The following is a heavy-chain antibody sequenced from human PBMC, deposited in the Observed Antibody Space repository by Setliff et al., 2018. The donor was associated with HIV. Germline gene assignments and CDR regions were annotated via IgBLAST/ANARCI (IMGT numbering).Heavy chain of an antibody. D-gene: IGHD3-22*01. J-gene: IGHJ4*02. Sequence: ASVKVSCKASGYTFTSHYIHWVRQAPGQGLEWMGWISPYNGNTNYAPELQGRVTMTTDTSTGTASLELRSLRSDDTAVYYCARDRIPSKWLLESDYWGQGTLVTVSS. V-gene: IGHV1-18*04. CDR1: GYTFTSHY. CDR3: ARDRIPSKWLLESDY. CDR2: ISPYNGNT.